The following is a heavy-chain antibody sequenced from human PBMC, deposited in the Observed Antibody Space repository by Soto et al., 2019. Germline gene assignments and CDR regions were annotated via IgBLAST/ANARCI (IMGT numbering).Heavy chain of an antibody. CDR1: GYTFTGYY. CDR3: ARGLEYYYYGMDV. V-gene: IGHV1-2*04. J-gene: IGHJ6*02. CDR2: INPNSGGT. D-gene: IGHD1-1*01. Sequence: GASVKVSCKASGYTFTGYYMHWVLQAPGQGLEWMGWINPNSGGTNYAQKFQGWVTMTRDTSISTAYMELSRLRSDDTAVYYCARGLEYYYYGMDVWGQGTTVTVSS.